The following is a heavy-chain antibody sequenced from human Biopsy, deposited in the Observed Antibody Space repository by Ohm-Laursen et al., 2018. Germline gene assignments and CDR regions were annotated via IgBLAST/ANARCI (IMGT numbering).Heavy chain of an antibody. J-gene: IGHJ4*02. CDR1: GGSFSGYY. D-gene: IGHD6-19*01. Sequence: PSQTLSLTCAVYGGSFSGYYWSWIRQPPGKGLEWIGEINHSGSTNYNPPLKSRATISVDTSKNQFSLKLSSVTAADTAVYYCARGRLRAVARFDYWGQGTLVTVSS. CDR2: INHSGST. V-gene: IGHV4-34*01. CDR3: ARGRLRAVARFDY.